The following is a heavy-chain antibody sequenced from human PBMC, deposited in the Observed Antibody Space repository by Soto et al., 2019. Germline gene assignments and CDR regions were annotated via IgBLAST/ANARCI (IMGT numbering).Heavy chain of an antibody. CDR3: ARLGTARAFDP. D-gene: IGHD5-18*01. Sequence: SVQVSCKASGGTSSSYAISWVRQAPGQGLEWMGGIIPIFGTANYAQKFQGRVTITADESTSTAYMELSSLRSEDTAVYYCARLGTARAFDPWGQGTLVTVSS. V-gene: IGHV1-69*13. CDR2: IIPIFGTA. CDR1: GGTSSSYA. J-gene: IGHJ5*02.